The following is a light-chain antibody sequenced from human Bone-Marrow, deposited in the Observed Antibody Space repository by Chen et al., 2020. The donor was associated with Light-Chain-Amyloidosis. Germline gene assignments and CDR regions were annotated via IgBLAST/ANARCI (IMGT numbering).Light chain of an antibody. Sequence: QSVLTHPPSASGTPGQRVTISCSGASSNIGINYLYWYQHFPGAAPTLLIHRTNQRPAGVPDRFSASKCATAAFLAISGLRSEDEADYYCAAWYGSMSGYVFGTGTKVIVL. CDR1: SSNIGINY. CDR2: RTN. CDR3: AAWYGSMSGYV. J-gene: IGLJ1*01. V-gene: IGLV1-47*01.